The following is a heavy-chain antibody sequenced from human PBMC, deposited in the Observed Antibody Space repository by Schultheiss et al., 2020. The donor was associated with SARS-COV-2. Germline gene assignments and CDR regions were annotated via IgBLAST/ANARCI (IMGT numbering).Heavy chain of an antibody. V-gene: IGHV1-2*02. J-gene: IGHJ6*02. CDR1: GYTFTGYY. D-gene: IGHD3-22*01. CDR3: ARLIREYYYDSSGYYRGLYYYGMDV. CDR2: INPNSGGT. Sequence: ASVKVSCKASGYTFTGYYIHWVRQAPGQGLEWMGWINPNSGGTNYAQKFQGRVTMTRDTSISTAYMELSRLRSEDTAVYYCARLIREYYYDSSGYYRGLYYYGMDVWGQGTTVTVSS.